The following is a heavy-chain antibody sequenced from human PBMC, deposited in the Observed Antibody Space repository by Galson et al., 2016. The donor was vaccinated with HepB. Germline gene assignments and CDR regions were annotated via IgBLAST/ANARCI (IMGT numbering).Heavy chain of an antibody. Sequence: SLRLSCAASGFDFSSYRMNWVRQAPGKGLDWVATISSSSNFIYYADSVKGRFTISRDNAKNSLFLQLNSLRAEDTAVYYCARLRFSSSWYKDYWGQGTLVTDSS. CDR1: GFDFSSYR. V-gene: IGHV3-21*01. CDR3: ARLRFSSSWYKDY. CDR2: ISSSSNFI. J-gene: IGHJ4*02. D-gene: IGHD6-13*01.